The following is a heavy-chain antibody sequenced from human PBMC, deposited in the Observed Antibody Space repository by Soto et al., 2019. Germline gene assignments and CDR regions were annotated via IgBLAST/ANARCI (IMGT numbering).Heavy chain of an antibody. CDR2: IYYSGST. CDR1: GGSISSYY. CDR3: ARLCSSTRCNTPT. Sequence: SETLSLTCTVSGGSISSYYWSWIRQPPGKGLEWIGYIYYSGSTNYNPSLKSRVTISVDTSKNQFSLKLSSVTAADTAVYYCARLCSSTRCNTPTWGQGTLVTVSS. J-gene: IGHJ1*01. D-gene: IGHD2-2*01. V-gene: IGHV4-59*01.